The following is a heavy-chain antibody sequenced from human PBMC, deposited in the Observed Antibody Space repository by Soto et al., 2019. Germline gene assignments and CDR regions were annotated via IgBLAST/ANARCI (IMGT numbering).Heavy chain of an antibody. Sequence: SEALAPTCTVSGGSITSSGYYWGWIRQPPGKGLEWIGTMDYSGGTNYNPSLKSRVTISVDTSKNQFSLRLTSVTAADTAVYYCARRTPLYASESSRFDPWGQGALVTVSS. CDR1: GGSITSSGYY. D-gene: IGHD3-10*01. CDR3: ARRTPLYASESSRFDP. CDR2: MDYSGGT. V-gene: IGHV4-39*01. J-gene: IGHJ5*02.